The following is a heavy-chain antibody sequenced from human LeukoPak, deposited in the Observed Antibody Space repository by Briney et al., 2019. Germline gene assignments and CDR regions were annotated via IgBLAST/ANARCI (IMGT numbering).Heavy chain of an antibody. V-gene: IGHV1-2*02. D-gene: IGHD5-12*01. CDR2: INPNSGGT. CDR3: AREIVATTTDFYYYYYGMYV. J-gene: IGHJ6*02. CDR1: GYAFTVYY. Sequence: ASVKVSFNASGYAFTVYYIHWVRQAPGQGLEWMGWINPNSGGTNYAQRFQGRVTMTSDTSISTAYMELSRLRYDDTAVYYCAREIVATTTDFYYYYYGMYVWGQGTTVTVSS.